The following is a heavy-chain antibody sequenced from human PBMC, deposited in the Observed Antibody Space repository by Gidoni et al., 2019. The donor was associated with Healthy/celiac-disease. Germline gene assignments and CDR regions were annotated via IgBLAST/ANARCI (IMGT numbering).Heavy chain of an antibody. CDR2: IYYSGST. CDR1: GGSISSSSYY. V-gene: IGHV4-39*01. CDR3: ARRKLGATPSGEFDY. Sequence: QLQLQESGPGLVKPSETLSLTCTVSGGSISSSSYYWGWIRQPPGKGLEWIGSIYYSGSTYYNPSLKSRVTISVDTSKNQFSLKLSSVTAADTAVYYCARRKLGATPSGEFDYWGQGTLVTVSS. J-gene: IGHJ4*02. D-gene: IGHD1-26*01.